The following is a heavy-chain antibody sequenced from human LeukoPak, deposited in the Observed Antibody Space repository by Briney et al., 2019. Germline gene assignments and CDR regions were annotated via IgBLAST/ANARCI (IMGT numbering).Heavy chain of an antibody. J-gene: IGHJ6*03. CDR3: ARATVTKGYYYMDV. V-gene: IGHV4-59*01. CDR2: IYYSGST. Sequence: SETLSLTCTVSGGSIGSYYWTWIRQPPGKGLEWIGYIYYSGSTNYNPSLKSRVTISVDTSKNQFSLKLSSVTAADTAVYYCARATVTKGYYYMDVWGKGTTVTISS. CDR1: GGSIGSYY. D-gene: IGHD4-17*01.